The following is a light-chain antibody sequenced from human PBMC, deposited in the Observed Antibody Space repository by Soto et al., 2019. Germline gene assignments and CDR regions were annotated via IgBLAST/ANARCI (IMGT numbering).Light chain of an antibody. CDR2: DVS. Sequence: QSVLTQPASVSGSPGQSITISCTGTSSDVGGYNYVSWYQQFPGKAPKLIIYDVSNRPSGGSNRFSGSKSGNTASLTISGLQAEDEADYYCSSYTNSATYVFGTGTKVTVL. CDR3: SSYTNSATYV. V-gene: IGLV2-14*01. J-gene: IGLJ1*01. CDR1: SSDVGGYNY.